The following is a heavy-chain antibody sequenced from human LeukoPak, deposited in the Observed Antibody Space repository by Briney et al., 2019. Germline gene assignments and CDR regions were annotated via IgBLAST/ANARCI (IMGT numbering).Heavy chain of an antibody. D-gene: IGHD3-3*01. J-gene: IGHJ4*02. V-gene: IGHV1-18*01. Sequence: ASVKVSCTTSGYIFTSYGISRVRQAPGQGLEWMGWISAYNGNTNYAQKLQGRITMTTDASTSTAYVELRSLRSDDTAVYYCATLGGFLEGLPVYWGQGNLVTVSP. CDR1: GYIFTSYG. CDR3: ATLGGFLEGLPVY. CDR2: ISAYNGNT.